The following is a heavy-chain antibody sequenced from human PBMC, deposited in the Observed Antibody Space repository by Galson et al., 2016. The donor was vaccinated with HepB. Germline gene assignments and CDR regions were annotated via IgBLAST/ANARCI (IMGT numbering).Heavy chain of an antibody. CDR2: INPTDVIT. D-gene: IGHD5-12*01. Sequence: SVKVSCKASGYTFTNYYIHWVRQAPGQGLEWMGIINPTDVITPYAQKFQGRVTMTRDTSTSTVYMELSSPRSADTAVFYCARGADSGYDLGDYWGQGTLVTVSS. CDR3: ARGADSGYDLGDY. CDR1: GYTFTNYY. V-gene: IGHV1-46*01. J-gene: IGHJ4*02.